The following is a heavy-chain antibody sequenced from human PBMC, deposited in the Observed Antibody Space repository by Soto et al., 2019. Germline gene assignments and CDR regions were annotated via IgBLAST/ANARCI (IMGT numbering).Heavy chain of an antibody. D-gene: IGHD6-13*01. J-gene: IGHJ4*02. V-gene: IGHV4-39*01. CDR1: GGSISSSSYY. CDR2: IHYSGST. Sequence: SETLSLTCTVSGGSISSSSYYWGWIRQPPGKGLEWIGCIHYSGSTYYNPSLRSRVTSSVDTSKNQFSLKVSSVTAADTAVYYRARRLFTSTWPSYFDYWGQGTPVTVSS. CDR3: ARRLFTSTWPSYFDY.